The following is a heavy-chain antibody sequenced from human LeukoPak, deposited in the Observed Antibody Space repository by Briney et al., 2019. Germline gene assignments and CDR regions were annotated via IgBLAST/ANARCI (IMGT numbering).Heavy chain of an antibody. CDR3: ARGPVSYDSSLLED. Sequence: SQTLSLTCTVSGGSISSGDYYWSWIRQPPGKGLEWIGYIYYSGSTYYNPSLKSRVTISVDTSKNQFSLKLSYVTDAGTAVYYCARGPVSYDSSLLEDWGQGTLVTVSS. CDR1: GGSISSGDYY. J-gene: IGHJ4*01. CDR2: IYYSGST. V-gene: IGHV4-30-4*08. D-gene: IGHD3-22*01.